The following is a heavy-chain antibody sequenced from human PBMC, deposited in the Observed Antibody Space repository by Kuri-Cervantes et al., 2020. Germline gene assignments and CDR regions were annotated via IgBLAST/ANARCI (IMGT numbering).Heavy chain of an antibody. CDR2: IKQDGSEK. V-gene: IGHV3-7*01. Sequence: GGSLRLSCAASGFTFNNNGMSWVRQAPGKGLEWVANIKQDGSEKYYVDSVKGRFTISRDNAKDSLYLQMNSLRAEDTAVYYCAKDGPLWFGEQGYYYYGTDVWGQGTTVTVSS. CDR1: GFTFNNNG. CDR3: AKDGPLWFGEQGYYYYGTDV. J-gene: IGHJ6*02. D-gene: IGHD3-10*01.